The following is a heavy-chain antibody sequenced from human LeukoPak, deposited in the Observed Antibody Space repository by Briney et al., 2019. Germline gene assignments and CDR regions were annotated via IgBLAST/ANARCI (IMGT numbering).Heavy chain of an antibody. D-gene: IGHD2-8*01. V-gene: IGHV4-59*08. Sequence: SETLSLTCTVSGGSLTGYFWSWIRQPPRKGLEWLGYVFYSGNTRYNPSLESRVTISVDTSKNQFSLKLSSVTAADAAIYYCARAMYGKYFFDYWGQGTLVTVSS. CDR1: GGSLTGYF. CDR2: VFYSGNT. CDR3: ARAMYGKYFFDY. J-gene: IGHJ4*02.